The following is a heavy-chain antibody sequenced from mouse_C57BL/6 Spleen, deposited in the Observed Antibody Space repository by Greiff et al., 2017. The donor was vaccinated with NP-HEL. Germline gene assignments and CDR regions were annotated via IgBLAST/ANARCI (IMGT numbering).Heavy chain of an antibody. J-gene: IGHJ2*01. CDR1: GYTFTSYW. V-gene: IGHV1-72*01. D-gene: IGHD2-3*01. Sequence: QVQLQQPGAELVKPGASVKLSCKASGYTFTSYWMHWVKQRPGRGLEWIGRIDPNSGGTKYNEKFKSKATLTVDKSSSTAYMQLSSLTSEDSAVYYCEREERSRYDGYYDYWGQGTTLTVSS. CDR2: IDPNSGGT. CDR3: EREERSRYDGYYDY.